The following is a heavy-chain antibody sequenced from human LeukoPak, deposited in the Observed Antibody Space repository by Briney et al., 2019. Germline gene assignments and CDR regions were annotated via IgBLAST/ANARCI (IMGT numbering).Heavy chain of an antibody. D-gene: IGHD6-13*01. V-gene: IGHV1-18*01. CDR3: ARDRGSSSWFYYYYYMDV. Sequence: ASVKVSCKASGYTFTSYGISWVRQAPGQGREWMGWISAYNGNTNYAQKLQGRVAMTTDTSTSTAYMELRSLRSDDTAVYYCARDRGSSSWFYYYYYMDVWGKGTTVTVSS. CDR1: GYTFTSYG. CDR2: ISAYNGNT. J-gene: IGHJ6*03.